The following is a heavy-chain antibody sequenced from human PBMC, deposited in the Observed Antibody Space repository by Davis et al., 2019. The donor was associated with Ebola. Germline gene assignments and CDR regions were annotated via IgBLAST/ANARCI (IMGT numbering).Heavy chain of an antibody. Sequence: GESLKISCAASGFTFDDYAMHWVRQPPGKGLEWVSLINWDGTSTYYADSVKGRFTISRDNSKNSLYLQMNSLRSEDTALYYCGRDSSGSFDYWGQGTLVTVSS. CDR3: GRDSSGSFDY. CDR1: GFTFDDYA. J-gene: IGHJ4*02. D-gene: IGHD5-12*01. V-gene: IGHV3-43D*03. CDR2: INWDGTST.